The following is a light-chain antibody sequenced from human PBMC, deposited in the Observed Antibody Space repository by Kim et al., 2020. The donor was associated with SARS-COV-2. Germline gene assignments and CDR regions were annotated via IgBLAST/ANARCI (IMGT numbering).Light chain of an antibody. CDR3: QQYNNTPRT. J-gene: IGKJ1*01. CDR2: ETS. CDR1: QSFSSW. V-gene: IGKV1-5*01. Sequence: DIQMTQSPSTLSASVGDRVTITCRASQSFSSWLTWYQQKPGKVPKLLIYETSSLDSGVPSRFSGSGSGTEFTLTISSLQPDDFATYYCQQYNNTPRTFGQGTQVEIK.